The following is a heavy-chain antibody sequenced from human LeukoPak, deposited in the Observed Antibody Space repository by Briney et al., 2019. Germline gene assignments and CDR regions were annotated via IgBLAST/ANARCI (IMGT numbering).Heavy chain of an antibody. Sequence: GGSLRLSCAASGFTFSNAWMSWVRQAPGKGLEWVGDIKSKTDGGTTDYTAPVKGRFTISRDDSKNTLYLQMNSLKTEDTAVYYCTTDYDFSTGYYGLVLRWSQGTLVTVSS. CDR2: IKSKTDGGTT. D-gene: IGHD3-3*01. CDR3: TTDYDFSTGYYGLVLR. CDR1: GFTFSNAW. V-gene: IGHV3-15*01. J-gene: IGHJ4*02.